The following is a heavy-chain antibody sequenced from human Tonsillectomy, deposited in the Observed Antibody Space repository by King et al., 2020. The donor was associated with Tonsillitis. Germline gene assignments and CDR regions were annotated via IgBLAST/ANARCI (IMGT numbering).Heavy chain of an antibody. CDR3: VHSMEVGPVAQGFDY. J-gene: IGHJ4*02. CDR2: IYWDDDK. Sequence: TLKESGPTLMKPTQTLTLTCTFSGFSLSTSGVGVGWIRQPSGKALEWLALIYWDDDKRYSPSLKDRLTITKDTSKNQVVLTMTNMDPVDTATYYCVHSMEVGPVAQGFDYWGQGTLVTVSS. V-gene: IGHV2-5*02. D-gene: IGHD2-2*01. CDR1: GFSLSTSGVG.